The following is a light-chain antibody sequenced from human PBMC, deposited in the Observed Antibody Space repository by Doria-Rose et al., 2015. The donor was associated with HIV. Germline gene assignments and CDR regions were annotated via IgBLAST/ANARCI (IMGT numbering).Light chain of an antibody. CDR1: QDISNY. CDR2: AAS. CDR3: QQYYSYPPT. Sequence: IRMAQSPSSLSASTGDRVTITCRASQDISNYLAWYQQKPGKAPKLLIYAASTLQSGVPSRFSGSGSGTDFTPTISYLQSEDFATYYCQQYYSYPPTFGQGTKVEVK. V-gene: IGKV1-8*01. J-gene: IGKJ1*01.